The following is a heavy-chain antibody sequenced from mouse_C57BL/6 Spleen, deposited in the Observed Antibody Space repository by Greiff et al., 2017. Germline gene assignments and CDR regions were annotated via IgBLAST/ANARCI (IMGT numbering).Heavy chain of an antibody. D-gene: IGHD4-1*01. CDR1: GYTFTEYT. CDR3: ERHEGGTETLDY. V-gene: IGHV1-62-2*01. CDR2: LYPGSGSL. J-gene: IGHJ2*01. Sequence: QVQLQQSGAELVKPGASVKLSCKASGYTFTEYTIHWVKQRSGQGLEWIGWLYPGSGSLEYNEKFKDKAILTADKSSSTVYMELIRLTSEDSAVYFCERHEGGTETLDYWGQGTTLTVSS.